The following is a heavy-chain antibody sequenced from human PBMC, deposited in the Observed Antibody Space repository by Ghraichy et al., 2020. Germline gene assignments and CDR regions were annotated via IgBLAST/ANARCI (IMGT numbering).Heavy chain of an antibody. CDR3: AKVSMIVVGSFDY. D-gene: IGHD3-22*01. CDR1: GFTFSSYA. Sequence: GGSLRLSCAASGFTFSSYAMSWVRQAPGKGLEWVSTISGSGGSTYYADSVKGRFTISRDSSKNTLYLQMNSLRAEDTAVYYCAKVSMIVVGSFDYWGQGTLVTVSS. J-gene: IGHJ4*02. V-gene: IGHV3-23*01. CDR2: ISGSGGST.